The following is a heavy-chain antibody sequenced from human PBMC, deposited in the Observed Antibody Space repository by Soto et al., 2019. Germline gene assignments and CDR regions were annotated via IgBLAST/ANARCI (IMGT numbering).Heavy chain of an antibody. CDR1: GVTFSDYW. CDR2: IGPDGTST. Sequence: RSLRLSCSVSGVTFSDYWMHCVRQVPGKGLLRVSRIGPDGTSTKYADSVKGRFTISRSNPENTLYLQMNSLRAEDTGVYYCVREVIAVLGSIRWFDPWGQGTLVTVSS. CDR3: VREVIAVLGSIRWFDP. D-gene: IGHD6-19*01. J-gene: IGHJ5*02. V-gene: IGHV3-74*01.